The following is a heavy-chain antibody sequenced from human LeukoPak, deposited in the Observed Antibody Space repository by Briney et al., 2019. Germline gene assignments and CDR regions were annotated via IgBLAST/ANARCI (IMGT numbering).Heavy chain of an antibody. Sequence: GASVKVSCKASGGTFNSYAISWVRQAPGQGLEWMGRIIPIFGTANYAQKFQGRVTITTDESTSTAYTELSSLRSEDTAVYYCARDIDRSSGYYRQRNWFDPWGQGTLVTVSS. CDR2: IIPIFGTA. CDR3: ARDIDRSSGYYRQRNWFDP. CDR1: GGTFNSYA. J-gene: IGHJ5*02. D-gene: IGHD3-22*01. V-gene: IGHV1-69*05.